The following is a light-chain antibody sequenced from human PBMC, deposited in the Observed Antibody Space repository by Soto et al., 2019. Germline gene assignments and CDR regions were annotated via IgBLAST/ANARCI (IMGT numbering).Light chain of an antibody. Sequence: QLTQSPSSLSASVGDRVTITCRASQGISSYLAWHQQKPGKAPKLVIYAASTLQSGVPSRFSGSGSGTDFTLTISSLQPEDFATYYCQPLNSYPVTFGGGTKVEIK. CDR3: QPLNSYPVT. V-gene: IGKV1-9*01. CDR1: QGISSY. CDR2: AAS. J-gene: IGKJ4*01.